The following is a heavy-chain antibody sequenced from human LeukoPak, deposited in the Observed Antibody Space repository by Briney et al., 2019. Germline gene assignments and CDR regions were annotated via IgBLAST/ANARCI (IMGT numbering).Heavy chain of an antibody. Sequence: SETLSLTCTVSGGSITNYYWSWIRQPPGKGLEWIGYIYYSGSTNYNPSLKSRVTTSVDTSKNQFSLKLSSVTAADTAVYYCVRVASGSSSDFDYWGQGTLVTVSS. CDR2: IYYSGST. V-gene: IGHV4-59*01. CDR1: GGSITNYY. CDR3: VRVASGSSSDFDY. J-gene: IGHJ4*02. D-gene: IGHD1-26*01.